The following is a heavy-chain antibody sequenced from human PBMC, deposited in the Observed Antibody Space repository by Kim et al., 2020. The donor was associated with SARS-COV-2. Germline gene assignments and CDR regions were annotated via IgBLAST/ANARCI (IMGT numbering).Heavy chain of an antibody. CDR3: ARGRITRMFGATLRFD. CDR2: MNPNSGNT. CDR1: GYTFTRYD. Sequence: ASVKVSCKAAGYTFTRYDINWVRQAPGQGFEWMGWMNPNSGNTGYAQKFQGRVTMTSDTSINTAYMELSGLRSEDTAFYYCARGRITRMFGATLRFD. V-gene: IGHV1-8*02. D-gene: IGHD3-22*01. J-gene: IGHJ5*01.